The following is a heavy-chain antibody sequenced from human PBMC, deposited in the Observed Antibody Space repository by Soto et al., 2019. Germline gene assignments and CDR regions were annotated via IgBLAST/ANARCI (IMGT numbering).Heavy chain of an antibody. CDR2: TTGSGGST. D-gene: IGHD6-13*01. Sequence: EVELLESGGGLVQPGGSLRLSCAASGFTFSNYAMSWVRQAPGKGLEWVSSTTGSGGSTFYADSVKGRFTISRDNSKNTLYLRMNSLRAEDTAVYYCAKGSSSNWYWGEYWGQGTLVTVSS. CDR3: AKGSSSNWYWGEY. J-gene: IGHJ4*02. V-gene: IGHV3-23*01. CDR1: GFTFSNYA.